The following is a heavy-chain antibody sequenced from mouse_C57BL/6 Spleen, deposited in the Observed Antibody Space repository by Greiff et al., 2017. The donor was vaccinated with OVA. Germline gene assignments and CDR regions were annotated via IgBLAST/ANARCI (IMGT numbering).Heavy chain of an antibody. Sequence: QVQLQQPGAELVKPGASVKMSCKASGYTFTSYWITWVKQRPGQGLEWIGDIYPGSGSTIYNEKFKSKATLTVDTSSSTAYMQLSSLTSEDSAVEYCVGGKGTDWYFDVWGTGTTVTVSS. D-gene: IGHD1-3*01. V-gene: IGHV1-55*01. CDR2: IYPGSGST. CDR1: GYTFTSYW. J-gene: IGHJ1*03. CDR3: VGGKGTDWYFDV.